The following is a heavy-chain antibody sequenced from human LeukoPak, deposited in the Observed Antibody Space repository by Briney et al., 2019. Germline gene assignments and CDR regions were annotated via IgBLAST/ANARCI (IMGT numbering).Heavy chain of an antibody. Sequence: TSETLSLTCTVSGGSISSYYWSWIRQPAGKGLEWIGRIYTSGSTNYIPSLKSRLTISVDTSKNQFSLRLSSVTAADTAVYYCARDAWFGAGRTFAYWGHGTLVTVSS. J-gene: IGHJ4*01. V-gene: IGHV4-4*07. D-gene: IGHD3-10*01. CDR3: ARDAWFGAGRTFAY. CDR1: GGSISSYY. CDR2: IYTSGST.